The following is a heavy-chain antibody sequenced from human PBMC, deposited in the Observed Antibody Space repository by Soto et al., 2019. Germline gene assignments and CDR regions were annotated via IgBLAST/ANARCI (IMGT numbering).Heavy chain of an antibody. CDR1: GFLYRCLS. CDR3: TSARGSSWYFNY. J-gene: IGHJ4*02. V-gene: IGHV3-21*01. CDR2: ISGSGSSI. D-gene: IGHD6-13*01. Sequence: PGGSLRLSCAACGFLYRCLSMNGVRQAPGKGLEWVTSISGSGSSIYYADSVKGRLTISRDNAKSSLYLKMNSLRAEDTSVYYCTSARGSSWYFNYWGQGALVTVSS.